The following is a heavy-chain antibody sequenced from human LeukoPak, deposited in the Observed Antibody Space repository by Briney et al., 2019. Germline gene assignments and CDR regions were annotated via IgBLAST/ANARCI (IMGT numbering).Heavy chain of an antibody. CDR2: IIPIFGTA. Sequence: ASVKVSCKASGGTFSSYAISWVRQAPGQGLEWMGGIIPIFGTAHYAQKFQGRVTITADESTSTAYMELSSLRSEDTAVYYCAREVRYSSSSRARPRFDYWGQGTLVTVSS. CDR3: AREVRYSSSSRARPRFDY. D-gene: IGHD6-6*01. CDR1: GGTFSSYA. V-gene: IGHV1-69*13. J-gene: IGHJ4*02.